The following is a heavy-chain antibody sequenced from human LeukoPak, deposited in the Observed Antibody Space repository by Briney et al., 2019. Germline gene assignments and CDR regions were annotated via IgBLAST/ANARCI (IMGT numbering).Heavy chain of an antibody. D-gene: IGHD4-23*01. V-gene: IGHV4-61*02. CDR1: GGSISSGSYY. CDR2: IYISGST. J-gene: IGHJ5*02. CDR3: ARDGATVVTPDYYWFDP. Sequence: SETLSLTCTVSGGSISSGSYYWSWIRQPAGKGLEWIGRIYISGSTNYNPSLKSRFTISVDTSKNQYSLKLSAVAAADTAGYYCARDGATVVTPDYYWFDPRGQGTLVTVSS.